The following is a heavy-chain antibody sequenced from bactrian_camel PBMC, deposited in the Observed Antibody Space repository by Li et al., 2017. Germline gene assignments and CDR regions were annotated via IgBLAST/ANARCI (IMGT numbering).Heavy chain of an antibody. V-gene: IGHV3S1*01. CDR1: GYAYNGYC. CDR2: IFTGSGSN. J-gene: IGHJ6*01. CDR3: AASTSQYGCKWSPADYSS. D-gene: IGHD5*01. Sequence: HVQLVESGGGSVQPGGSLRLSCRGAGYAYNGYCMSWFRQTPGKEREAVAAIFTGSGSNYYADPVKGRFAISQDDARKTVYLQMNNLKPEDTGMYYCAASTSQYGCKWSPADYSSWGQGTQVTVS.